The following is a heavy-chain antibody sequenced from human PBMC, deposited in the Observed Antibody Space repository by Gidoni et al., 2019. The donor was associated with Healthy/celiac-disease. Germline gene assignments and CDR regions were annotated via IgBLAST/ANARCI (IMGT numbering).Heavy chain of an antibody. CDR2: INHSGST. CDR1: GGSFSGYY. J-gene: IGHJ4*02. Sequence: QVQLQQWGAGLLKPSETLSLTCAVYGGSFSGYYWSWIRQPPGKGLEWIGEINHSGSTNYNPSLKSRVTISVDTSKNQFSLKLSSVTAADTAVYYCARGAWGDDFWSGYYEYYFDYWGQGTLVTVSS. CDR3: ARGAWGDDFWSGYYEYYFDY. D-gene: IGHD3-3*01. V-gene: IGHV4-34*01.